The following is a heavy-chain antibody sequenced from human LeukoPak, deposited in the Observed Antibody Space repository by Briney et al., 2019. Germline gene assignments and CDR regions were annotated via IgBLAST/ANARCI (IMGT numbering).Heavy chain of an antibody. J-gene: IGHJ4*02. CDR3: AKDNRYYGSNY. D-gene: IGHD3-10*01. V-gene: IGHV3-23*01. Sequence: GGSLRLSCAASGFTFSSYAMSWVRQAPGKGLEWVSAISGSGGSTYYADSVKGRSTISRDNSKNTLYLQMNSLRAEDTAVYYCAKDNRYYGSNYWGQGTLVAVSS. CDR1: GFTFSSYA. CDR2: ISGSGGST.